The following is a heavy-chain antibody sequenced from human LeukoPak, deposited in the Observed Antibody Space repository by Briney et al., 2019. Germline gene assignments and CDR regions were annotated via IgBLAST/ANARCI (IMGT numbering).Heavy chain of an antibody. CDR3: ARDVGSGWFRFDY. V-gene: IGHV1-18*01. Sequence: ASVKVSCKASGYTFTSYGISWVRQAPGQGLEWMGWISPYNGNTNYAQNFQGRVTMTTDTSTSTAYMELRSLRPDDTAVYYCARDVGSGWFRFDYWGQGTLVTVSS. CDR2: ISPYNGNT. D-gene: IGHD6-19*01. CDR1: GYTFTSYG. J-gene: IGHJ4*02.